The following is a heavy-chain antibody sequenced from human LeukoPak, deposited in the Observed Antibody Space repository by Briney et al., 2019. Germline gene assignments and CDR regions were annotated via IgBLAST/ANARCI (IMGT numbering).Heavy chain of an antibody. D-gene: IGHD3-10*01. CDR3: ARAPRAYYGSGSYPYDY. CDR2: ISSSSSYI. CDR1: GFTFSSYS. V-gene: IGHV3-21*01. J-gene: IGHJ4*02. Sequence: GGSLRLSCAASGFTFSSYSMNWVRQAPGKGLEWVSSISSSSSYIYYADSVKGRFTIPRDNAKNSLYLQMNSLRAEDTAVYYCARAPRAYYGSGSYPYDYWGQGTLVTVSS.